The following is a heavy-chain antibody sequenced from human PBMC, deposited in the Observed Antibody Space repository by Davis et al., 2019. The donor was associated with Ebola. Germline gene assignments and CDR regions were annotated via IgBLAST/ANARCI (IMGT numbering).Heavy chain of an antibody. V-gene: IGHV1-8*02. CDR2: MNPYSGHT. CDR1: GGTFSSYA. Sequence: ASVKVSCKASGGTFSSYAISWVRQAPGQGLEWMGWMNPYSGHTGYVEKFKGRVTMTRNPSITTAYMELISLTLDDTAVYYCARGYSPKCRTGDCVNDFWGQGTLVTVSS. CDR3: ARGYSPKCRTGDCVNDF. D-gene: IGHD2-21*02. J-gene: IGHJ4*02.